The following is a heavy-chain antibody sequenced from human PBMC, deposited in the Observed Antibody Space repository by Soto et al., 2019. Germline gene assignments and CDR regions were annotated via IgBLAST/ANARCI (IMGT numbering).Heavy chain of an antibody. Sequence: SETLSLTCAVSGGSISSTNWWTWVRQSPGRGLEWIGEIYHSGTTNYGPSLKSRVNIAVDMSTNHLSLTLISVTAADTAVYYCAFPATADFDYWGKGILVTVSS. D-gene: IGHD6-13*01. V-gene: IGHV4-4*02. CDR3: AFPATADFDY. CDR2: IYHSGTT. J-gene: IGHJ4*02. CDR1: GGSISSTNW.